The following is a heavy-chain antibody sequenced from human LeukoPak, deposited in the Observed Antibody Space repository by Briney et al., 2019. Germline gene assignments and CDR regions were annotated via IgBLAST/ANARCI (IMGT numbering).Heavy chain of an antibody. J-gene: IGHJ1*01. V-gene: IGHV3-30-3*01. CDR1: GCTFSSYA. Sequence: GGSLRLSCAASGCTFSSYAMHWVRQAPGKGLEWVAVISYDGSNKYYADSVKGRFTISRDNSKNTLYLQMNSLRAEDTAVYYCAKDQNSGWYEYFQHWGQGTLVTVSS. CDR3: AKDQNSGWYEYFQH. D-gene: IGHD6-19*01. CDR2: ISYDGSNK.